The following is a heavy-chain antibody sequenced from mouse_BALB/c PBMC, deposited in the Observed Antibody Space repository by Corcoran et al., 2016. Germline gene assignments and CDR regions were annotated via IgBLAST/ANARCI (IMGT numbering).Heavy chain of an antibody. Sequence: QVQLQQSGAELMKPGASVKISCKATGYTFSSYWIEWVKQRPGHGLEWIGEILPGSGSTNYNEKVKGKATFTANTSSNTAYMKLSSLTSEDSDGYYCARKEGYDAMDYWGQGTSVTVSS. V-gene: IGHV1-9*01. CDR1: GYTFSSYW. CDR2: ILPGSGST. J-gene: IGHJ4*01. CDR3: ARKEGYDAMDY.